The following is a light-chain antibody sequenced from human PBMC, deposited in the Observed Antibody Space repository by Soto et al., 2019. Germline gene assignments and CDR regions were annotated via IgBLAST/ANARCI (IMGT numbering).Light chain of an antibody. J-gene: IGKJ4*01. CDR2: AAS. Sequence: IQLTQSPSFLSASVGDRVTITCRASQGINNYLAWYQQKPGKAPNLLIYAASTLQSGVPSRFSGGGSGTDFTLTSSSLPPEDFATYYCQQLNGYPLTFGGGTKVAFK. CDR1: QGINNY. CDR3: QQLNGYPLT. V-gene: IGKV1-9*01.